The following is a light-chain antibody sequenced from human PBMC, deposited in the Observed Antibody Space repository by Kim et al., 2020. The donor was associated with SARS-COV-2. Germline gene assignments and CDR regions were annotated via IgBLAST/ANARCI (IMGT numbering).Light chain of an antibody. J-gene: IGLJ3*02. Sequence: GQTVRRIRQREGRSSNYASRCQQKQRQPALLVIYGKNNRPSWMPHRFSASSTANTASSTITGAQAEDDADYYCSTPHNSGNHWVFGGGTQLTVL. CDR2: GKN. CDR1: GRSSNY. V-gene: IGLV3-19*01. CDR3: STPHNSGNHWV.